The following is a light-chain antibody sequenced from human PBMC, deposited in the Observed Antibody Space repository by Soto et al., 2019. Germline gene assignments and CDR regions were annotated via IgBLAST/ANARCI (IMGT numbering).Light chain of an antibody. Sequence: DIQMTQSPSTLSASVGDRVTITCRASQSIRSLLAWYQQKPGKDPKVLIYDDSSLGSGVPSRFSGSGSGTESTLTISSLQPDDFATYFRQQYQTYSTFGQGTRLEIK. CDR1: QSIRSL. CDR2: DDS. J-gene: IGKJ5*01. V-gene: IGKV1-5*01. CDR3: QQYQTYST.